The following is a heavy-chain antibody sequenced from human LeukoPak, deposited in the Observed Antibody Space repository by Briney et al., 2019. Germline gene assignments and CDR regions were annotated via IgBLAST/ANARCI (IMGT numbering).Heavy chain of an antibody. CDR2: ISAYNGNT. J-gene: IGHJ4*02. Sequence: GASVKVSCKASGYTFTSYGISWVRQAPGQGLEWMGWISAYNGNTNYAQKLQGRVTMTTDTSTSTAYMELRSLRSDDTAVYYCARDADLRKQWLGTDYWGQGTLVTVSS. V-gene: IGHV1-18*01. CDR3: ARDADLRKQWLGTDY. D-gene: IGHD6-19*01. CDR1: GYTFTSYG.